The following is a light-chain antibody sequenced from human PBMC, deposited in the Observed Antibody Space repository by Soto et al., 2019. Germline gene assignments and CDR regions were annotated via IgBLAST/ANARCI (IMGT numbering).Light chain of an antibody. V-gene: IGKV4-1*01. CDR1: QSVLYSSNNKNY. Sequence: DIVMTQSPDSLPVSLGERATINCKSSQSVLYSSNNKNYLAWYQQKPGQPPKLLIYWASTRESGVPDRFIGSGSETDFTLTISSLQAEDVAVYFCHQYYDAPNTFGQGTKLEIK. CDR3: HQYYDAPNT. J-gene: IGKJ2*01. CDR2: WAS.